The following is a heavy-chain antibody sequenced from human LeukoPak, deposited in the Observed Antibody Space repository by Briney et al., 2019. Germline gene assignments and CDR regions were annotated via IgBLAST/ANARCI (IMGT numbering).Heavy chain of an antibody. J-gene: IGHJ4*02. CDR3: AKDSSGLD. Sequence: GGSLRLSCAASGFTFSSYGMHWVRQAPGKGLEWVAVISYDGSNKYYADSVKGRFPVSRDNSKNTLYLQMNSLRAEDTAVYYCAKDSSGLDWGQGTLVTVSS. V-gene: IGHV3-30*18. D-gene: IGHD3-22*01. CDR1: GFTFSSYG. CDR2: ISYDGSNK.